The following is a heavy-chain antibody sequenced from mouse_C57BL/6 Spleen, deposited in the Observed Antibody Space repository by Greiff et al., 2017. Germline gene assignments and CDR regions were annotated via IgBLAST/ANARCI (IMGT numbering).Heavy chain of an antibody. Sequence: VQLQQSGPGMVKPSQSLSLTCTVTGYSITSGYDWHWIRHFPGNKLEWMGYISYSGSTNYNPSLKSRISITHDTSKNHFFLKLNSVTTEDTATYYCARGNYDYVGFAYWGQGTLVTVSA. J-gene: IGHJ3*01. CDR3: ARGNYDYVGFAY. V-gene: IGHV3-1*01. CDR2: ISYSGST. CDR1: GYSITSGYD. D-gene: IGHD2-4*01.